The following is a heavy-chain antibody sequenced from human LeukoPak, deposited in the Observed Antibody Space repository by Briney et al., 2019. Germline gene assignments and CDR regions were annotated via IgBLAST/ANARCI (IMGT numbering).Heavy chain of an antibody. D-gene: IGHD3-22*01. CDR2: IYTSGTT. V-gene: IGHV4-38-2*02. Sequence: PSETLSLTCTVSGYSISSGYYWGWIRQPPGKGLEWIAHIYTSGTTSYKPSLRSRLTISFDTSKNQFSLTLNSVTAADTAMYYCARGVLQDYYDSSGFHHRGGVDYWGQGTLVTVSS. CDR3: ARGVLQDYYDSSGFHHRGGVDY. CDR1: GYSISSGYY. J-gene: IGHJ4*02.